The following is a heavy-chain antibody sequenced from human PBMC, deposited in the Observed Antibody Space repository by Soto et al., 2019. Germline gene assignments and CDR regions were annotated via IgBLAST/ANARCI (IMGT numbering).Heavy chain of an antibody. CDR1: GGSIGSYY. CDR2: IYYSGST. CDR3: AGPEY. Sequence: SETLSVPWTVAGGSIGSYYWSWIRQPPGKGLEWIGYIYYSGSTNYNPSLKSRVTISVDTSKNQFSLKLSSVTAADTAVYYCAGPEYWGQGTLVTVSS. J-gene: IGHJ4*02. V-gene: IGHV4-59*08.